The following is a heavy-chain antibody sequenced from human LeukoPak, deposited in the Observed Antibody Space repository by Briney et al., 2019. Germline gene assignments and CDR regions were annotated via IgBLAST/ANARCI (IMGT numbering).Heavy chain of an antibody. CDR2: ISYDGSNK. D-gene: IGHD3-22*01. CDR3: AREAYDSSSFDY. CDR1: GFTFSSYA. J-gene: IGHJ4*02. V-gene: IGHV3-30*07. Sequence: GRSLRLSCAASGFTFSSYAMHWVRQAPGKGLEWVAVISYDGSNKYYADSVKGRFTISRDNSKNTLYLQMNSLRAEDTAVYYCAREAYDSSSFDYWGQGTLVTVSS.